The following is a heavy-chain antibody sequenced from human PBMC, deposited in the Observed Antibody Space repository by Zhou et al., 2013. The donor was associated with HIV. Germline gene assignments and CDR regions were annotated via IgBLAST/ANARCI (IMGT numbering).Heavy chain of an antibody. Sequence: QVQLVQSGAEVKKPGSSVKVSCKASGYTFTGYYMHWVRQAPGQGLEWMGWINPNSGGTNYAQKFQGRVTMTRDTSISTVYMEVNRLRSEDTAVYYCARQDVDTAMVGAFDIWGQGTMVTVSS. J-gene: IGHJ3*02. CDR3: ARQDVDTAMVGAFDI. V-gene: IGHV1-2*02. CDR2: INPNSGGT. CDR1: GYTFTGYY. D-gene: IGHD5-18*01.